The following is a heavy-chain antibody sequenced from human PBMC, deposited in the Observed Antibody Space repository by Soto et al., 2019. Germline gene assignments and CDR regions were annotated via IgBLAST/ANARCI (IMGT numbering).Heavy chain of an antibody. CDR1: PDSLNGHY. CDR2: IFYTGKT. CDR3: ARHNYDSSGYYHYYYGMDV. J-gene: IGHJ6*02. Sequence: SETLSLTCTVSPDSLNGHYWSWLRQTPGKELEWIGYIFYTGKTNYNSSLKSRVTMTLDTSKNQFSLKLSSVTAADTAVYYCARHNYDSSGYYHYYYGMDVWAQGTTVTVSS. V-gene: IGHV4-59*08. D-gene: IGHD3-22*01.